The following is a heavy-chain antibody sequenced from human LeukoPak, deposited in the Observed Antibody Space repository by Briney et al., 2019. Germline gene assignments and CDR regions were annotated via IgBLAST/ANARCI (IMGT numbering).Heavy chain of an antibody. J-gene: IGHJ4*02. D-gene: IGHD5-24*01. CDR1: GFTFSSSG. V-gene: IGHV3-30*18. Sequence: GRSLRLSCAASGFTFSSSGMHWVRQAPGKGLEWVAVISYDGSNKYYADSVKGRFTISRDISKNTLYLQMNSLRAEDTAVYYCAKAEIRSAFFDYWGQGTLVTVSS. CDR3: AKAEIRSAFFDY. CDR2: ISYDGSNK.